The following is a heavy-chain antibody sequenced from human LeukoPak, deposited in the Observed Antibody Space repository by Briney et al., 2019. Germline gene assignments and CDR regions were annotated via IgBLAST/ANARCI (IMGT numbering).Heavy chain of an antibody. J-gene: IGHJ6*03. CDR1: GGSISSYY. V-gene: IGHV4-59*01. D-gene: IGHD3-3*01. CDR2: IYYSGST. Sequence: SETLSLTCTVSGGSISSYYWSWIRQPPGKGLEWIGYIYYSGSTNYNPSLKSRVTISVDTSKNQFSLKLSSVTAADTAVYYCARTGTIFGVVTPGNYYYYYVDVWGKGTTVTVSS. CDR3: ARTGTIFGVVTPGNYYYYYVDV.